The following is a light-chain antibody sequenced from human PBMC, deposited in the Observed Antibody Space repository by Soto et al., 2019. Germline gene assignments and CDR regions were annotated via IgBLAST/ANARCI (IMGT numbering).Light chain of an antibody. J-gene: IGKJ1*01. V-gene: IGKV3-11*01. CDR1: QSVGSY. Sequence: EIVLSQSPATLSLSPGERATLSCRASQSVGSYLAWYQHIPGQAPRLLIYDASKRATGIPARFSGSGSGTDCTLTVSSLESEDFAVSCWQRRSNWPPAWTFGQGTKVEVK. CDR2: DAS. CDR3: QRRSNWPPAWT.